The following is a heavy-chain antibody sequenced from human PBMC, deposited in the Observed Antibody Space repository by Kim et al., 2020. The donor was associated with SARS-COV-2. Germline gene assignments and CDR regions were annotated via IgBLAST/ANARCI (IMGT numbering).Heavy chain of an antibody. Sequence: ADSVKGRFTISRDNSKNTLDLQMNSLRAEDTAVYYCAKEGYSSSWYYFDYWGQGTLVTVSS. J-gene: IGHJ4*02. CDR3: AKEGYSSSWYYFDY. D-gene: IGHD6-13*01. V-gene: IGHV3-33*06.